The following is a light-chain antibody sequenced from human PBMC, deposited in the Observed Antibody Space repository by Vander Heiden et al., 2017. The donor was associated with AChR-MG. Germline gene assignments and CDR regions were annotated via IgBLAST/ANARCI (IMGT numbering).Light chain of an antibody. J-gene: IGLJ2*01. CDR3: ASWDDSLNCVV. V-gene: IGLV1-47*02. CDR1: SSNIGANY. Sequence: QSVLTQPLSASATPGQRVTISCSGSSSNIGANYVFGSQQSPGTAPKAVLYSNTQRPSGVPDRFSGTKSGTSASLAISGLRSEDEATYYCASWDDSLNCVVFGRGTKLTVL. CDR2: SNT.